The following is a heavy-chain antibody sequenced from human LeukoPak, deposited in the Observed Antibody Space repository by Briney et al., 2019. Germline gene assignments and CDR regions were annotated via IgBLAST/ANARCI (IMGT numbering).Heavy chain of an antibody. Sequence: GASVKVSCKASGYTFASYYMHWVRQAPGQGLEWMGIINPSGGSTSYAQKFQGRVTMTRDMSTSTVYMELSSLRSEDTAVYYCARGPGFYCSSTSCSFDYWGQGTLVTVSS. J-gene: IGHJ4*02. CDR1: GYTFASYY. V-gene: IGHV1-46*01. CDR2: INPSGGST. D-gene: IGHD2-2*01. CDR3: ARGPGFYCSSTSCSFDY.